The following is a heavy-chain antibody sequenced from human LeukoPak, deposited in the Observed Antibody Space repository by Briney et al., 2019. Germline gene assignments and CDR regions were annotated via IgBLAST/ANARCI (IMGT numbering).Heavy chain of an antibody. CDR1: GYTFTSYG. CDR3: ARDQDYGLPTGYMDV. V-gene: IGHV1-18*01. CDR2: ISAYNGNT. Sequence: GASVKVSCKASGYTFTSYGISWVRQAPGQGLEWMGWISAYNGNTNYAQKLQGRVTMTTDTSTSTAYMELRSLRSDDTAVYYCARDQDYGLPTGYMDVWGKGTTVTISS. J-gene: IGHJ6*03. D-gene: IGHD4/OR15-4a*01.